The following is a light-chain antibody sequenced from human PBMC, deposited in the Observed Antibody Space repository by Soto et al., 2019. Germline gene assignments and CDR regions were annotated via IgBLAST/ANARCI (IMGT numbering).Light chain of an antibody. J-gene: IGKJ4*01. CDR3: QQRSNWSRT. CDR2: DAS. Sequence: IVLTQSPATLSLSPGERATLSCRASQSVSSYLAWYQQKPGQAPRLLIYDASNRATGIPARFSGSGSGTDFTLPISSLEPEDFAVYYCQQRSNWSRTFGGGTKV. V-gene: IGKV3-11*01. CDR1: QSVSSY.